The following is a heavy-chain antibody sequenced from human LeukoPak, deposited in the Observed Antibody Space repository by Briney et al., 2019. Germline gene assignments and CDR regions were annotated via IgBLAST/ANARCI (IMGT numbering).Heavy chain of an antibody. CDR2: IYTSGST. J-gene: IGHJ4*02. D-gene: IGHD2-15*01. CDR3: ARRCSGGSCYSDYFDY. CDR1: GGSISSYY. Sequence: PSETLSLTCTVSGGSISSYYWSWIRQPAGKGLEWIGRIYTSGSTNYNPSLKSRVTISVDTSKNQFSLKLSSVTAADTAVYYCARRCSGGSCYSDYFDYWGQGTLVTVSS. V-gene: IGHV4-4*07.